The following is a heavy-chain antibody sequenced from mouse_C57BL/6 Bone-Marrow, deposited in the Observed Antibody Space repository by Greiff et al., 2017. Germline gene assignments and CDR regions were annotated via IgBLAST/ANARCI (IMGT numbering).Heavy chain of an antibody. J-gene: IGHJ1*03. CDR1: GYTFTSYW. CDR2: IDPSDSNT. CDR3: ARLLITTGVARDFDV. Sequence: QVQLQQPGAELVKPGASVKLSCKASGYTFTSYWMQWVHQRPGQGLEWIGEIDPSDSNTTSNQKFTGKATLTVDTSSSTAYMQLSSLTSEDAAVDYCARLLITTGVARDFDVWGTGTTVTVSA. V-gene: IGHV1-50*01. D-gene: IGHD1-1*01.